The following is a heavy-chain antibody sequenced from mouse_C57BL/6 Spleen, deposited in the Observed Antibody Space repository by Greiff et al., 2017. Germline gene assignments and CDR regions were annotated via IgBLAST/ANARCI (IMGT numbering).Heavy chain of an antibody. V-gene: IGHV5-9*01. CDR2: ISGGGGNT. CDR1: GFTFSSYT. D-gene: IGHD1-1*01. J-gene: IGHJ2*01. Sequence: DVMLVESGGGLVKPGGSLKLSCAASGFTFSSYTMSWVRQTPEKRLEWVATISGGGGNTYYPDSVKGRFTISRDNAKNTLYLQMSSLRSEDTALYYCARQPGSSYVVYYFDYWGQGTTLTVSS. CDR3: ARQPGSSYVVYYFDY.